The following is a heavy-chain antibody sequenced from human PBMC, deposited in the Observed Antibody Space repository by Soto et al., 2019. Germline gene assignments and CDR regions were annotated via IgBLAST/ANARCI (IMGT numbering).Heavy chain of an antibody. CDR1: GYTXYNYG. V-gene: IGHV1-18*01. CDR2: ISLYSDGT. J-gene: IGHJ5*02. Sequence: GXSXKVSCKTSGYTXYNYGIPLVRQAPGQPLEWLGWISLYSDGTNYAQKFQVRVSITTDTSTTTAYMELMSLRSDDTAVYYCARVVPGAEAWFGPWGQGTLVTVSS. CDR3: ARVVPGAEAWFGP. D-gene: IGHD2-2*01.